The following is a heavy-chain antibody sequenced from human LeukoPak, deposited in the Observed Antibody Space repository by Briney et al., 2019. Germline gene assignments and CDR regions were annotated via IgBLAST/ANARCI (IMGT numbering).Heavy chain of an antibody. CDR3: ARGPKYYDFWSGYNNFDY. J-gene: IGHJ4*02. V-gene: IGHV1-8*02. D-gene: IGHD3-3*01. Sequence: GASVKVSCKASGGTFSSYAISWVRQAPGQGLEWMGWMNPNSGNTGYAQKFQGRVTMTRNTSISTAYMELSSLRSEDTAVYYCARGPKYYDFWSGYNNFDYWGQGTLVTVSS. CDR1: GGTFSSYA. CDR2: MNPNSGNT.